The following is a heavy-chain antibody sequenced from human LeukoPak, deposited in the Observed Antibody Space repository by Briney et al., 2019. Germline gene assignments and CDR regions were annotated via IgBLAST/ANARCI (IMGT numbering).Heavy chain of an antibody. CDR1: GFTFDDYA. Sequence: GGSLRLSCAASGFTFDDYAMHWVRQAPGKGLEWVSLISGDGGSTYYADSVKGRFTISRDNSKNSLYLQMNSLRTEDTALYYCAKDARDYYDSSGPPSDYWGQGTLVTVSS. CDR2: ISGDGGST. V-gene: IGHV3-43*02. CDR3: AKDARDYYDSSGPPSDY. J-gene: IGHJ4*02. D-gene: IGHD3-22*01.